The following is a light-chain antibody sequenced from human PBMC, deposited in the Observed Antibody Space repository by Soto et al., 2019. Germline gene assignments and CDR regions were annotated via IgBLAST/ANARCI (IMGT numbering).Light chain of an antibody. CDR2: WAS. CDR1: QSVSYSSDQRNC. J-gene: IGKJ4*01. CDR3: QQYYSSPLP. V-gene: IGKV4-1*01. Sequence: DIVITQSPDSLAVSLGERATINCKSSQSVSYSSDQRNCLAWYQQKPGLPPKFLIYWASNRESGVPDRFSGTVSGTDFNLTISRRQAEDVAGYYCQQYYSSPLPCGGGPKVEIK.